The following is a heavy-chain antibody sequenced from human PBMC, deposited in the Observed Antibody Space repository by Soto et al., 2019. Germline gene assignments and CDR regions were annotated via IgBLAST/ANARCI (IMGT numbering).Heavy chain of an antibody. CDR1: GYTLTELS. D-gene: IGHD3-22*01. CDR2: FDPEDGET. CDR3: ATIGSGFNYGMDV. J-gene: IGHJ6*02. Sequence: ASVKVSCKVSGYTLTELSMHWVRQAPGKGLEWRGGFDPEDGETIYAQKFQGRGTMTEDTSTDTAYMELSSLRSEDTAVYYCATIGSGFNYGMDVWGQGTTVTVSS. V-gene: IGHV1-24*01.